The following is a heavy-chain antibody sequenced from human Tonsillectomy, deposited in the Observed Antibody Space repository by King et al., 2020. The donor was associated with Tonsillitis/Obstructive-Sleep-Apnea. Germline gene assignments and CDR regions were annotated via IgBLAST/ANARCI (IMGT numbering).Heavy chain of an antibody. CDR1: GYTFTSYG. J-gene: IGHJ4*02. CDR3: ARVTPTRYYYGSGSYLIDY. Sequence: QLVQSGAEVKKPGASVKVSCKASGYTFTSYGISWVRQAPGQGLEWMGWISAYNGNTNYAQKLQGRVTMTTDTSTSTAYMELRSLRSDDTAVYYCARVTPTRYYYGSGSYLIDYWGQGTLVTVSS. V-gene: IGHV1-18*01. D-gene: IGHD3-10*01. CDR2: ISAYNGNT.